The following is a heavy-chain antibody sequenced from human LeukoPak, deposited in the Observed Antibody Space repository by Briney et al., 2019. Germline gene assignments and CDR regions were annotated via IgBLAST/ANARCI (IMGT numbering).Heavy chain of an antibody. CDR1: GFPLTYYG. CDR2: ISYDGNKK. D-gene: IGHD5-24*01. Sequence: GRSLRLSCAASGFPLTYYGMHWVRQAPGKGLEWVALISYDGNKKYYADSVKGRFTISRDNSENIHYLQMNSLRVEDTAIYYCAKDSGEMATNWDFDYWGQGTLVTVSS. J-gene: IGHJ4*02. CDR3: AKDSGEMATNWDFDY. V-gene: IGHV3-30*18.